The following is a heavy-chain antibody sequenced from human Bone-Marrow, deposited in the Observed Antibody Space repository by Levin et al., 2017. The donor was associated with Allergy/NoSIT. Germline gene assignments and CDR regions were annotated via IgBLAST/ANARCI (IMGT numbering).Heavy chain of an antibody. CDR2: ISGSGSRT. V-gene: IGHV3-23*01. CDR1: GFTFRSYA. CDR3: ASGYDSSGYYPQYYFDY. Sequence: GGSLRLSCVVSGFTFRSYAMTWVRQAPGKGLEWVAGISGSGSRTDYADSVEGRFTISRDTSKSTLYLQMSSLRAEATGVYYCASGYDSSGYYPQYYFDYWGHGTQVAVSS. D-gene: IGHD3-22*01. J-gene: IGHJ4*01.